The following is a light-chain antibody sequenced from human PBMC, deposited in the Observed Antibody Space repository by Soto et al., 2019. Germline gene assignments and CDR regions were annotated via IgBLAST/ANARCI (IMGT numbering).Light chain of an antibody. J-gene: IGKJ3*01. V-gene: IGKV3-20*01. CDR1: QSVSSSY. CDR2: GAS. CDR3: QQYGSSPPYS. Sequence: EIVLTQSPGTLSLSPGERATLSCRASQSVSSSYLAWYQQKPGQAPRLLIYGASNRTTGIPDRFSGSGSGTDITLTISRLEPEDFAVYSDQQYGSSPPYSFGPGTKVDIK.